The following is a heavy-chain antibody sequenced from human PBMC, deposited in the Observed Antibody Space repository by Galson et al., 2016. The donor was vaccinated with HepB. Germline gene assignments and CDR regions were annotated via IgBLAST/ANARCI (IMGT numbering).Heavy chain of an antibody. V-gene: IGHV3-30-3*01. D-gene: IGHD6-13*01. CDR1: GFAFSDYA. CDR3: ARDSSSTSWYEWSED. Sequence: SQRLSCAASGFAFSDYAMHWVRQAPGKGLEWVAVISYDGSNKYYADSVKGRFTISRDNSKNTLYLQMNSLRAEDTAMYYCARDSSSTSWYEWSEDWGQGTLVIVSS. CDR2: ISYDGSNK. J-gene: IGHJ4*02.